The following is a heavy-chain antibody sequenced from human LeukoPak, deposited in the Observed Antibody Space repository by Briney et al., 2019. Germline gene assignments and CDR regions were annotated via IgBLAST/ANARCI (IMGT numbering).Heavy chain of an antibody. Sequence: PGGSLRLSCAASGFTFSSSAMSWVRQAPGKGLEWVSTISGSGGSTYYADSVKGRFTISRDNSKSTLYLQMNSLRAEDTAVYYCAKELVGVTILEGYFDYWGQGTLVTVSS. CDR3: AKELVGVTILEGYFDY. CDR1: GFTFSSSA. D-gene: IGHD1-26*01. V-gene: IGHV3-23*01. J-gene: IGHJ4*02. CDR2: ISGSGGST.